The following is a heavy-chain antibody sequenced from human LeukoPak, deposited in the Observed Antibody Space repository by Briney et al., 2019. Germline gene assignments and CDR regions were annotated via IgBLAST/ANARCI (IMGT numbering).Heavy chain of an antibody. D-gene: IGHD3-3*01. CDR1: VYTFTIYD. Sequence: SVDLLCRFSVYTFTIYDINGVPQPTRQGLEGVVGMHPNWGNTGYTQKFERRVTEPRNIPKTRPYMKLSRLRSQDGPVYYCARGRTIFGVVNFDYWGQGTLVTVSS. CDR2: MHPNWGNT. V-gene: IGHV1-8*01. CDR3: ARGRTIFGVVNFDY. J-gene: IGHJ4*02.